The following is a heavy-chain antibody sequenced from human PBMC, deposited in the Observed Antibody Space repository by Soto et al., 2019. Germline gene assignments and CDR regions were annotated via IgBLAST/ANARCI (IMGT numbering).Heavy chain of an antibody. Sequence: PSETLSLTCTVSGGSISSGGYYWSWIRQHPGKGLEWIGYIYYSGSTYYNPSLKSRVTISVDTSKNQFSLKLSSVTAADTAVYYCAKSPGIAAAGLPWLSWFDPWGQGTLVTVSS. CDR2: IYYSGST. CDR3: AKSPGIAAAGLPWLSWFDP. CDR1: GGSISSGGYY. V-gene: IGHV4-31*03. D-gene: IGHD6-13*01. J-gene: IGHJ5*02.